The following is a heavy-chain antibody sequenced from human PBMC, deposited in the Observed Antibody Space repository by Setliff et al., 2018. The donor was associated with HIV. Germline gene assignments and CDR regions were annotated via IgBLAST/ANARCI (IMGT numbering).Heavy chain of an antibody. CDR2: IYHNGIT. CDR1: GYSISSGYY. J-gene: IGHJ5*02. D-gene: IGHD2-21*02. Sequence: SETLSLTCGVSGYSISSGYYWGWIRQPPGKGLEWIGSIYHNGITYYNPSLKSRVTISVDTSQNQFSLKLSSVTAADTATYYCARHDCGGDCSINWFDPWGQGTLVTVSS. V-gene: IGHV4-38-2*01. CDR3: ARHDCGGDCSINWFDP.